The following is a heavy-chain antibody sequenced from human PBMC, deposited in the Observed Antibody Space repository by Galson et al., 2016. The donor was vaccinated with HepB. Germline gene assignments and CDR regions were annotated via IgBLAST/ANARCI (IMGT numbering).Heavy chain of an antibody. CDR1: GFSLDNSEMC. CDR3: AHGSGWLFDY. CDR2: IDSDDDK. J-gene: IGHJ4*02. Sequence: PALVKPTQTLTLTCTFSGFSLDNSEMCVSWIRQPPGKAPEWLALIDSDDDKFYSSSLKTRLTISKDTSKNQVVLTMTNMDPVDTATYYCAHGSGWLFDYWGQGTLVTVSS. V-gene: IGHV2-70*12. D-gene: IGHD6-19*01.